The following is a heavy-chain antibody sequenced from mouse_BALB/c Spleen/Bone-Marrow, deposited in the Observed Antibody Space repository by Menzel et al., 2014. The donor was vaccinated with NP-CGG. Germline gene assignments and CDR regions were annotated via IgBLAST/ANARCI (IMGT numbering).Heavy chain of an antibody. CDR1: GFTFSSYY. CDR3: VRRGYMFSWFPH. J-gene: IGHJ3*01. Sequence: EVMLVESGGGLVNLGGSLKLSCAASGFTFSSYYMSWVRQTPEKRLELVAAINGNGGNTYYPDTVKGRFTISRDNAKNTLYLQMSSLKSEDTALYYCVRRGYMFSWFPHWGQGTLVTVSA. CDR2: INGNGGNT. V-gene: IGHV5-6-2*01. D-gene: IGHD3-1*01.